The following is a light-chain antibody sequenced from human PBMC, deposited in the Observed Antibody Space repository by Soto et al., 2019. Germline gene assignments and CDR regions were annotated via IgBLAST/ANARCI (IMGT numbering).Light chain of an antibody. CDR2: WAS. CDR3: QQYYSPPRVN. V-gene: IGKV4-1*01. CDR1: QSVLSSSNNLNY. J-gene: IGKJ3*01. Sequence: DIVMTQSPDSLAVSLGERATVNCKSSQSVLSSSNNLNYLAWYQHKPGQPPKLLIYWASTRESGVPDRFSGGGSGKDFTLTISSLQAEDVAVYYCQQYYSPPRVNFGTGTKVDIX.